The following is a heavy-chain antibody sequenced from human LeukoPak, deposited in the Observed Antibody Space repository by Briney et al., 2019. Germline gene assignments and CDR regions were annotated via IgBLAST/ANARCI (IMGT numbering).Heavy chain of an antibody. CDR1: GYTFTNYG. Sequence: ASVKVSCKASGYTFTNYGISWVRQAPGQGPERMGWISAYNGYTDYAQKLQFRVTMTTDTSTSTAYMELRSLRSDDTAVYYCARDKAVTTEVTQHFQHWGQGTLVTVSS. D-gene: IGHD4-23*01. J-gene: IGHJ1*01. CDR3: ARDKAVTTEVTQHFQH. CDR2: ISAYNGYT. V-gene: IGHV1-18*01.